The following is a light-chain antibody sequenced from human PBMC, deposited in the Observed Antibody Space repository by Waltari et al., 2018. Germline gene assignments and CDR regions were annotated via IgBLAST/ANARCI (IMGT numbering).Light chain of an antibody. Sequence: SYELIQPPSMSVSPGQTATITCSGDKLGDNFTNWYQQKAGRYPLLVIFQDVEHFRRPSGIPARFSGAKSGDTATLTISGTQTMDEADYYCQTWNRNTVVFGGGTKLTV. CDR3: QTWNRNTVV. J-gene: IGLJ2*01. CDR2: QDVEHF. CDR1: KLGDNF. V-gene: IGLV3-1*01.